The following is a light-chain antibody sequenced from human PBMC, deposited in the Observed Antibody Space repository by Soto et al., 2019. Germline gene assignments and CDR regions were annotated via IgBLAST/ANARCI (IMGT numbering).Light chain of an antibody. CDR2: AAS. CDR1: QTLSTNS. J-gene: IGKJ3*01. V-gene: IGKV3-20*01. CDR3: QQYDASPLT. Sequence: EIVLTQSPGTLSLSPVERATLYFRASQTLSTNSLAWYQQRLGQTPRLLIYAASTRNTDIPDRFNGSGSGTDFALTISRLEPEDFALYYCQQYDASPLTFGPGTKVDIK.